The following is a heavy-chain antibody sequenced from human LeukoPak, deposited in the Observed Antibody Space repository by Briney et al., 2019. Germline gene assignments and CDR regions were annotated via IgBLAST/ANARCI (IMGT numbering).Heavy chain of an antibody. CDR3: ARGEGQLVRRNWFDT. V-gene: IGHV3-33*01. CDR1: GFTFSSYG. Sequence: GGSLRLSCAASGFTFSSYGMHWVRQAPGKGLEWVAVIWYDGSNKYYADSVKGRFTISRDNSKNTLYLQMNSLRAEDTAVYYCARGEGQLVRRNWFDTWGQGTLVTVSS. D-gene: IGHD6-13*01. CDR2: IWYDGSNK. J-gene: IGHJ5*02.